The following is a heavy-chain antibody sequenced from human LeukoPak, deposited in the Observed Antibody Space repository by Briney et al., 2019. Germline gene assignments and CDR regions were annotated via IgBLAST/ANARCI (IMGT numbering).Heavy chain of an antibody. CDR1: GFTFSSYG. V-gene: IGHV3-30*18. Sequence: GGSLRLSCAASGFTFSSYGMHWVRQAPGKGLEWVAVISYDGSNKYYADSVKGRFTISRDNSKNTLYLQMNSLRAEDTAVYYCAKPGIVGATRQNWFDPWGQGTLVTVSS. CDR2: ISYDGSNK. J-gene: IGHJ5*02. D-gene: IGHD1-26*01. CDR3: AKPGIVGATRQNWFDP.